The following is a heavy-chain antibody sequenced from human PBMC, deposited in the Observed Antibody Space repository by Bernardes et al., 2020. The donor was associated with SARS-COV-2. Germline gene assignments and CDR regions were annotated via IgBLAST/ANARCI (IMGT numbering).Heavy chain of an antibody. CDR3: AKDDDRPLFGAPGFDS. Sequence: GRSLRLSCAASGFTFTKYDMSWVRQAPGKGLEWVPGISGSGNTTYYADSVKGRFTISRDNSKNTLFLQMDSLRAEDTAVYYCAKDDDRPLFGAPGFDSWGQGTLVTVSS. CDR2: ISGSGNTT. V-gene: IGHV3-23*01. J-gene: IGHJ4*02. D-gene: IGHD3-3*01. CDR1: GFTFTKYD.